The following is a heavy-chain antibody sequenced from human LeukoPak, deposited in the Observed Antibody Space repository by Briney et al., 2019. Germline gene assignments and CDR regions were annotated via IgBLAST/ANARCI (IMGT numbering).Heavy chain of an antibody. D-gene: IGHD6-13*01. J-gene: IGHJ4*02. Sequence: PSETLSLTCTVSGGSLSSYYWSWSREPAGKGLEWIGRIYTSGSTNYNPSLKSRVTMSVDTSKNQFSLKLSSVTAADTAVYYCARESIAAAGSYLFDYWGQGTLVTVSS. CDR2: IYTSGST. CDR3: ARESIAAAGSYLFDY. V-gene: IGHV4-4*07. CDR1: GGSLSSYY.